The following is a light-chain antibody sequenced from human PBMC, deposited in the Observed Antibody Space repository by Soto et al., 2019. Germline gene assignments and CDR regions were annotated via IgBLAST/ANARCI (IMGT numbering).Light chain of an antibody. CDR1: QSVSSN. J-gene: IGKJ1*01. CDR2: GAS. Sequence: EIVLTQSPGTLSVSPGERATLSCRASQSVSSNLAWYQQKPGQAPRLLISGASSRATGIPDRFTGSGSGTDFTLTISRLEPEDFAVYYCQQYGSSPRTFGQRTKVDIK. CDR3: QQYGSSPRT. V-gene: IGKV3-20*01.